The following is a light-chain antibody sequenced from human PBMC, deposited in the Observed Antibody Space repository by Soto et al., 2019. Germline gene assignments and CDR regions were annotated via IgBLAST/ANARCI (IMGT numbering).Light chain of an antibody. CDR2: GAS. J-gene: IGKJ2*01. Sequence: EIVMTQSPATLSVSPGERATLSCRASQSVSSNLAWYQQKPGQAPRLLIYGASTSATGIPARFSGSGSGTEYTLTISSLQSEDFAVYYCQQYNSWPPYTFGQGTKLEIK. CDR3: QQYNSWPPYT. CDR1: QSVSSN. V-gene: IGKV3-15*01.